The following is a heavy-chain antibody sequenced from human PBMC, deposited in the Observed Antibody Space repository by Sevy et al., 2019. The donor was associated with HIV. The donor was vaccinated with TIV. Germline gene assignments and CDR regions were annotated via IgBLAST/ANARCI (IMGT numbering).Heavy chain of an antibody. J-gene: IGHJ4*02. V-gene: IGHV3-15*01. CDR1: GLTFSNFQ. D-gene: IGHD3-16*01. Sequence: GGSLRLSCAASGLTFSNFQMSWVRQAPGKGLEWVGRIKTKTEGETIDYAAPVSGRFTLSRDDSKNTLFLEMSRLKTEDTAVYYCTTSPGQGGHWGQGTLVTVS. CDR3: TTSPGQGGH. CDR2: IKTKTEGETI.